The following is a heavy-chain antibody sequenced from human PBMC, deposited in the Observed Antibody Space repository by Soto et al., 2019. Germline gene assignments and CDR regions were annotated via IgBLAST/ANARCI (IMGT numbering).Heavy chain of an antibody. CDR2: IYHSGST. J-gene: IGHJ6*02. CDR1: GGSISSSNW. V-gene: IGHV4-4*02. Sequence: SETLSLTCAVSGGSISSSNWWSWVRQPPGKGLEWIGEIYHSGSTNYNPSLKSRVTISVDKSKNQFSLKLSSVTAADTAVYYCARSQYFDWLLPKYGMDVWGQVPKVTVSS. D-gene: IGHD3-9*01. CDR3: ARSQYFDWLLPKYGMDV.